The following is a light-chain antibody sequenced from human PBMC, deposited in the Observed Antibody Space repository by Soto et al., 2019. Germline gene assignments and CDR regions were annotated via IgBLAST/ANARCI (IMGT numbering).Light chain of an antibody. Sequence: QSALTQPPYASGSRGQSVTISCTGTRSDVGAYNSVSWYQHHPGKAPKLMIYEVTKRPSGVSDRFSGSKSANTASLTVSGLQAEDEADYYCSSYAGSNYYVFGTGTKVTVL. CDR2: EVT. CDR1: RSDVGAYNS. J-gene: IGLJ1*01. V-gene: IGLV2-8*01. CDR3: SSYAGSNYYV.